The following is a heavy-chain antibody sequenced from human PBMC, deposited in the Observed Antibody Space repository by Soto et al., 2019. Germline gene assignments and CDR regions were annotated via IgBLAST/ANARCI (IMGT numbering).Heavy chain of an antibody. CDR1: GGSFNNYY. CDR3: ARGGGYCSSTSCYNYYYYGMDV. Sequence: SATLSITCTVSGGSFNNYYWSWVRQPPGKGLEWIGYIYSSGSPNYNPSLKIRVTMSVDTSKNQFSLKLSSVTAADTAVYYCARGGGYCSSTSCYNYYYYGMDVWGQGTTVTVSS. J-gene: IGHJ6*02. D-gene: IGHD2-2*01. V-gene: IGHV4-59*12. CDR2: IYSSGSP.